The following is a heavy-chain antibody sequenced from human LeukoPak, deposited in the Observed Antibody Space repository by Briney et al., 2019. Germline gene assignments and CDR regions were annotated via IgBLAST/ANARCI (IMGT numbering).Heavy chain of an antibody. CDR3: AKDRSGYSGFGGGDAFDI. J-gene: IGHJ3*02. Sequence: GAPVKVSCKASGYTFTGYYMHWVRQAPGQGLEWMGWINPNSGGTNYAQKFQGRVTMTRDTSISTPYMELGRLGSDDTAVYYCAKDRSGYSGFGGGDAFDIWGQGTMVTVSS. V-gene: IGHV1-2*02. D-gene: IGHD1-26*01. CDR1: GYTFTGYY. CDR2: INPNSGGT.